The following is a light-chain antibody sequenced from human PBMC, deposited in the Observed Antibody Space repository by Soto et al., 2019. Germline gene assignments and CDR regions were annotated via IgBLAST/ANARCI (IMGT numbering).Light chain of an antibody. CDR3: NSYTSKSTGV. CDR2: EVS. CDR1: SSDVGGYNY. Sequence: QSALTQPASVSGSPGQSITISCTGTSSDVGGYNYVAWYQQHPGKAPKLIIYEVSNRPSGVTNHISDSTSGNTASLTISGLQAEDETDYYCNSYTSKSTGVFGTGTKVTAL. J-gene: IGLJ1*01. V-gene: IGLV2-14*01.